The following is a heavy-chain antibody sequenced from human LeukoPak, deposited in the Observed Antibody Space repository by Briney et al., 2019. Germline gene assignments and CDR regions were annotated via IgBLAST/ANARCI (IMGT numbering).Heavy chain of an antibody. CDR2: IIPIFGTA. V-gene: IGHV1-69*13. D-gene: IGHD2-21*02. CDR3: ATGAGHIVVVTATDAFDI. CDR1: GGTFSSYA. Sequence: AASVKVSCKASGGTFSSYAISWVRQAPGQGLEWMGGIIPIFGTANYAQKFQGRVTITADESTSTAYMELSSLRSEDTAVYYCATGAGHIVVVTATDAFDIWGQGTMVTVSS. J-gene: IGHJ3*02.